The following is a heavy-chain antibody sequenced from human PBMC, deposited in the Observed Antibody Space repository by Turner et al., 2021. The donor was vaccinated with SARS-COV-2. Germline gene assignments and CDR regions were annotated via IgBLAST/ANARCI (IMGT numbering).Heavy chain of an antibody. CDR1: GYTFTSYG. CDR3: ARVAPSDTSSGWGDYFDY. CDR2: ISAYNGDT. Sequence: QVQLVQSGAEVKKPGASVKVSCKASGYTFTSYGISWVRQAPGQGLEWMGWISAYNGDTNYAQKLQGRVTMTTDTSTSTAYMELRSLRSDDTAVYYCARVAPSDTSSGWGDYFDYWGQGTLVTVSS. D-gene: IGHD6-19*01. J-gene: IGHJ4*02. V-gene: IGHV1-18*04.